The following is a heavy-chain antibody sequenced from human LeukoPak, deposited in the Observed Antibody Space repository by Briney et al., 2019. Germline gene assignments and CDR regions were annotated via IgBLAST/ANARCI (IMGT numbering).Heavy chain of an antibody. CDR2: INHSGST. V-gene: IGHV4-34*01. D-gene: IGHD2-2*01. CDR3: ARSSRRAAQAY. J-gene: IGHJ4*02. CDR1: GGSFSGYY. Sequence: SETLSLTCAVYGGSFSGYYWSWIRQPPGKGLEWIGEINHSGSTNYNPSLKSRVTISVDTSKNQFSLKLSSVTAADTAVYYCARSSRRAAQAYWGQGTLVTVPS.